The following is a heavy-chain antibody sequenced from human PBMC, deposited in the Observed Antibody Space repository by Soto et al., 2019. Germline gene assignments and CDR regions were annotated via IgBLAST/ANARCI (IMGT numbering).Heavy chain of an antibody. CDR3: ARDPWGHYYYYGMDV. D-gene: IGHD1-26*01. J-gene: IGHJ6*02. CDR1: GGSISSYY. V-gene: IGHV4-4*07. Sequence: LSLTRTVSGGSISSYYWSWIRQPAGKGLEWIGRIYTSGSTNYNPSLKSRVTMSVDTSKNQFSLKLSSVTAADTAVYYCARDPWGHYYYYGMDVWGQGTTVTVSS. CDR2: IYTSGST.